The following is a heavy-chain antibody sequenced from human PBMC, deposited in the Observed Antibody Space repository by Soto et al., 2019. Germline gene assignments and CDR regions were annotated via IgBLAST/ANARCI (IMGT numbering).Heavy chain of an antibody. CDR3: AKAWVAARRVPLSFDH. CDR2: ISGSGGST. J-gene: IGHJ4*02. V-gene: IGHV3-23*01. Sequence: EVQLLESGGGLVQPGGSLRLSCAASGFTFSSYAMSWVRQAPGKGLEWVSAISGSGGSTYYADTVKGRFTIARDNSKNAQYLQMNILRAEDTAVYYCAKAWVAARRVPLSFDHWGQGTLVTVSS. D-gene: IGHD6-6*01. CDR1: GFTFSSYA.